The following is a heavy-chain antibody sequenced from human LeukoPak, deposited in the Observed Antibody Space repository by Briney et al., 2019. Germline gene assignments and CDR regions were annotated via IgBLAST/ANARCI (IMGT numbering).Heavy chain of an antibody. V-gene: IGHV6-1*01. Sequence: PSQTLSLTCAISGDSVSSNSAAWNWIRQSPSRGLEWLGRTYYRSKWYNDYAVSVKSRITINPDTSKNQFSLQLNSVTPEDTAVYYCARGFRLRYFDPPYNWFDPWGQGTLVTVSS. CDR2: TYYRSKWYN. J-gene: IGHJ5*02. CDR3: ARGFRLRYFDPPYNWFDP. D-gene: IGHD3-9*01. CDR1: GDSVSSNSAA.